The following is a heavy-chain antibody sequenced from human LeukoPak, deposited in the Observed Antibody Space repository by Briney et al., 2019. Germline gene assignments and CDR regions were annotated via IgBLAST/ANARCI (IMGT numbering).Heavy chain of an antibody. CDR3: ARGRPHGNDY. Sequence: PGGSLRLSCAASGFTFSSYTMSWVRQAPGKGLEWVSAISGSGYSTYYADSVKGRFSISRDNAKNTLYLQMNSLRVEDTAVYYCARGRPHGNDYWGQGTLVTVSS. CDR1: GFTFSSYT. V-gene: IGHV3-23*01. D-gene: IGHD4-23*01. CDR2: ISGSGYST. J-gene: IGHJ4*02.